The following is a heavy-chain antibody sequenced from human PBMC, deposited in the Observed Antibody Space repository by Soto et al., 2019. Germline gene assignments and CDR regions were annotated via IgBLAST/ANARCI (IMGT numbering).Heavy chain of an antibody. CDR1: GFTFNNYG. Sequence: QVQLVESGGGVVQPGRSLGLSCAASGFTFNNYGMHWVRQAPGKGLEWVAAISYDGINKYYADSVKGRFTISRDNSKNTLYVPMNSLRAEDTVVYYCARSPQPTRGIHWYFDLWGRGILVTVSS. CDR2: ISYDGINK. D-gene: IGHD2-2*01. CDR3: ARSPQPTRGIHWYFDL. V-gene: IGHV3-30*03. J-gene: IGHJ2*01.